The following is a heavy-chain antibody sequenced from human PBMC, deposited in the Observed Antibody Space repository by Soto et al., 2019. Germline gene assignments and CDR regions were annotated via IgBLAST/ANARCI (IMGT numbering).Heavy chain of an antibody. J-gene: IGHJ5*02. Sequence: SETLSLTCTVSGGSISSYYWSWIRQPPGKGLEWIGYIYYSGSTNYNPSLKSRVTISVDTSKNQFSLKLSSVTAADTAVYYCARGSRDDYFTWFDPWGQGTLVTASS. CDR3: ARGSRDDYFTWFDP. V-gene: IGHV4-59*01. CDR1: GGSISSYY. CDR2: IYYSGST. D-gene: IGHD2-2*01.